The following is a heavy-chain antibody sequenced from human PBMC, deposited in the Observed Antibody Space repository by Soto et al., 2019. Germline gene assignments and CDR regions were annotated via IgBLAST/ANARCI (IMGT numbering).Heavy chain of an antibody. CDR2: IIPIFGTA. CDR3: ARDIPIAVAGNIRDYYYGMDV. Sequence: VKVSCKASGGTFSSYAISWVRQAPGQGLEWMGGIIPIFGTANYAQKFQGRVTITADESTSTAYMELSSLRSEDTAVYYCARDIPIAVAGNIRDYYYGMDVWGQGTTVTVSS. D-gene: IGHD6-19*01. V-gene: IGHV1-69*13. CDR1: GGTFSSYA. J-gene: IGHJ6*02.